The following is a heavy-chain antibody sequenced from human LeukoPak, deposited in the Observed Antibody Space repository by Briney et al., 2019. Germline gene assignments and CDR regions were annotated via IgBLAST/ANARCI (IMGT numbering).Heavy chain of an antibody. V-gene: IGHV1-69*02. J-gene: IGHJ6*02. D-gene: IGHD6-19*01. CDR1: GGTFSSYT. Sequence: GASVKVSCKASGGTFSSYTISWVRQAPGQGLEWMGRIIPILGIANYAQKFQGRVTITADNSTSTAYMELSSLRPEDTAVYYCARGIAVAGTPSWYYGMDVWGQGTTVTVSS. CDR2: IIPILGIA. CDR3: ARGIAVAGTPSWYYGMDV.